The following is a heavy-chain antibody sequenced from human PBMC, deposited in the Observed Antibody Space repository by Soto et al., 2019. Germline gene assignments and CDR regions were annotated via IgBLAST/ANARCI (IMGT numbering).Heavy chain of an antibody. CDR3: ARMGNSSVYSGGFHP. CDR1: GFTVSSNY. D-gene: IGHD3-22*01. J-gene: IGHJ5*02. Sequence: EVQLVESGGGLVQPGGSLRLSCAASGFTVSSNYMSWVRQAPGKGLEWVSVIYSGGSTYYADSVKGRFTISRDNSKNTLYLKRNSWRAEDTAVYYCARMGNSSVYSGGFHPGGQEPRLTVSS. V-gene: IGHV3-66*01. CDR2: IYSGGST.